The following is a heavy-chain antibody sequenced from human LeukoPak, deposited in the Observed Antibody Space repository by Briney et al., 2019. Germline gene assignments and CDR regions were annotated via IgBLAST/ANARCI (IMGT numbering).Heavy chain of an antibody. CDR3: ARDPYDYGAGSVNWFDP. V-gene: IGHV3-30-3*01. CDR2: ISYDGSNK. Sequence: PGRSLRLSCAASRFTFSNYAMHWVRQAPGKGLEWIAVISYDGSNKYYADSVKGRFTISRDNSKNTLYLQMNSLRPEDTAVYYCARDPYDYGAGSVNWFDPWGQGTLVTVSS. J-gene: IGHJ5*02. D-gene: IGHD3-10*01. CDR1: RFTFSNYA.